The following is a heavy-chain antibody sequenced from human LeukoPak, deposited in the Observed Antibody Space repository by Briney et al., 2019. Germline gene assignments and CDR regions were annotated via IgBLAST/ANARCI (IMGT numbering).Heavy chain of an antibody. D-gene: IGHD3-22*01. CDR3: ARDPRTSGYFFDY. Sequence: GGSLRLSCAASGFTFSSYVMHWVRQAPGKGLEWVAVISYDGTNKYYADSVKGRFTISRDSSKYTLILQMNSLRAEDTAVYYCARDPRTSGYFFDYWGQGTLVTVSS. CDR1: GFTFSSYV. V-gene: IGHV3-30*04. CDR2: ISYDGTNK. J-gene: IGHJ4*02.